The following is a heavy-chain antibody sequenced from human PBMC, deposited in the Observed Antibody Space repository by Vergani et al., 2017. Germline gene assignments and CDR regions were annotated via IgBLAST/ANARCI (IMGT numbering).Heavy chain of an antibody. J-gene: IGHJ5*02. Sequence: QVQLQESGPGLVKPSETLALTCTVSGGSISSYYWSWIRQPPGKGLEWIGYIYYSGSTNYNPSLKSRVTISVDTSKNQFSLKLSSVTAADTAVYYCARGRNSATPWFDPWGQGTLVTVSS. CDR2: IYYSGST. CDR1: GGSISSYY. V-gene: IGHV4-59*01. CDR3: ARGRNSATPWFDP. D-gene: IGHD4-23*01.